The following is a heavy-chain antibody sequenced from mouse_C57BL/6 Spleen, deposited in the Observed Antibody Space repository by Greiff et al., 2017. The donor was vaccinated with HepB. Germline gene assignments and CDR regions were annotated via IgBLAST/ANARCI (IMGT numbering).Heavy chain of an antibody. Sequence: QVQLKQSGPELVKPGASVKISCKASGYAFSSSWMNWVKQRPGKGLEWIGRIYPGDGDTNYNVKFKGKATLTADKSSSTAYMQLSSLTSEDSAVYFCAKRRCLYAMDYWGQGTSVTVSS. CDR3: AKRRCLYAMDY. J-gene: IGHJ4*01. CDR2: IYPGDGDT. CDR1: GYAFSSSW. V-gene: IGHV1-82*01. D-gene: IGHD1-2*01.